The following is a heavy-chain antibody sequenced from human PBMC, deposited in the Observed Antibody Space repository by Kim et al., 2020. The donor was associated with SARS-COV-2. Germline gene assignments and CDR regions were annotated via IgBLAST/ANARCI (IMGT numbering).Heavy chain of an antibody. CDR3: AKGLDIVVVPAASLFDY. Sequence: GKGRLTISRDNSKNTLYLQMNSLRAEDTAVYYCAKGLDIVVVPAASLFDYWGQGTLVTVSS. V-gene: IGHV3-30*02. D-gene: IGHD2-2*01. J-gene: IGHJ4*02.